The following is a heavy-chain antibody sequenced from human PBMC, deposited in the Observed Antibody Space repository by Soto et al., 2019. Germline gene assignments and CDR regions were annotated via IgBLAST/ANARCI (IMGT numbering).Heavy chain of an antibody. V-gene: IGHV1-18*01. D-gene: IGHD2-2*01. CDR1: GYTFTNYG. CDR2: ISAYNGNA. J-gene: IGHJ6*03. Sequence: GASVKVSCKASGYTFTNYGINWVRQAPGQGLEWMGWISAYNGNANYAQKLQGRVTMTTDTSTSTAYMELRSLTSDDTAVYYCGRAGYCTSTSCYAKGYYYFYMAVWGKGTTVTVSS. CDR3: GRAGYCTSTSCYAKGYYYFYMAV.